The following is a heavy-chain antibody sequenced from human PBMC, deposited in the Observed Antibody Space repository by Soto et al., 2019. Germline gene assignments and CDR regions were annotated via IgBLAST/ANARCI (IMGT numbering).Heavy chain of an antibody. J-gene: IGHJ4*02. CDR3: AKDEADSGTNRVLDY. CDR1: GFTFSSYA. V-gene: IGHV3-23*01. CDR2: ISGSGGST. Sequence: EAQLLESGGGLVLPRGSLRLSCAASGFTFSSYAMTWVRQAPGKGLEWVSSISGSGGSTYYADSVKGRFTISRDNSENTLYLQMNSLRAEDTAVYYCAKDEADSGTNRVLDYWGQGTLVTVSS. D-gene: IGHD1-26*01.